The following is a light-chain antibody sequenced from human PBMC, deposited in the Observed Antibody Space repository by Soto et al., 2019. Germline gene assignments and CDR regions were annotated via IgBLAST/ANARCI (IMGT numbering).Light chain of an antibody. J-gene: IGKJ1*01. CDR3: HQYAFAPQT. V-gene: IGKV3-20*01. CDR1: QSVPKNY. CDR2: GAS. Sequence: EIVLTQSPGTLSLSPGERATLSCRASQSVPKNYLACYQQEPGQAPSLLIHGASIRATDIPDRFTGGGSGTDFTLTISRLEPAAFAVYYCHQYAFAPQTFGQGTKVEIK.